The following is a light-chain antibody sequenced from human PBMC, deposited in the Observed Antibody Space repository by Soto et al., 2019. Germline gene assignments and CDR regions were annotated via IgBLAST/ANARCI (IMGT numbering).Light chain of an antibody. V-gene: IGLV1-44*01. CDR2: SSN. J-gene: IGLJ2*01. CDR1: SSNFGSNS. Sequence: QSVLTQPPSASGTPGQRVTISCSGSSSNFGSNSVNWYQQLPGTAPKLLMYSSNQRPSGGPDLFSGFKSGSSASLAISGLQPEGEDDYYCAAWDDSLNGVVFGGGTKLTVL. CDR3: AAWDDSLNGVV.